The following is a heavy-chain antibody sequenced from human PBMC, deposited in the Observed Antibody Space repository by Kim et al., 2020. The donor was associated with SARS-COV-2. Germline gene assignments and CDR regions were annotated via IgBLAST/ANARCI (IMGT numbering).Heavy chain of an antibody. CDR3: ARDRPLLAAGGYYYYGMDV. V-gene: IGHV1-3*01. J-gene: IGHJ6*02. CDR1: GYTFTSYA. D-gene: IGHD6-13*01. Sequence: ASVKVSCKASGYTFTSYAMHWVRQAPGQRLEWMGWINAGNGNTKYSQKFQGRVTITRDTSASTAYMELSSLRSEDTAVYYCARDRPLLAAGGYYYYGMDVWGQGTTVTVSS. CDR2: INAGNGNT.